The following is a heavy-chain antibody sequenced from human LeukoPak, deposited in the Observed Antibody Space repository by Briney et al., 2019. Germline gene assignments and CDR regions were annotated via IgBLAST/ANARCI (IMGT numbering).Heavy chain of an antibody. CDR2: ISHNGDRI. CDR1: GFTVSSNY. Sequence: GGSLRLSCAASGFTVSSNYMSWVRQAPGKRLEWVSGISHNGDRIYYADSVKGRFTISRDNSKNTLYLQMNSLRPEDTALYYCTKDSVAAAGTAWFDPWGQGTLVTVSS. J-gene: IGHJ5*02. CDR3: TKDSVAAAGTAWFDP. V-gene: IGHV3-23*01. D-gene: IGHD6-13*01.